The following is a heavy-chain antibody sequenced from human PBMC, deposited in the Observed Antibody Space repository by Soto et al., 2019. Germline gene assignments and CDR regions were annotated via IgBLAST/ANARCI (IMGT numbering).Heavy chain of an antibody. Sequence: SETLSLTCSFSNASISSSYWNWIRQPPGKGLEWIGFVYYTGTTKYNPSLKSRVTISVDMSKNQFSLKLTSVTTADTAFYFCARDFAGRGPFDPWGQGTLVTVSS. CDR3: ARDFAGRGPFDP. J-gene: IGHJ5*01. CDR2: VYYTGTT. V-gene: IGHV4-59*01. D-gene: IGHD3-10*01. CDR1: NASISSSY.